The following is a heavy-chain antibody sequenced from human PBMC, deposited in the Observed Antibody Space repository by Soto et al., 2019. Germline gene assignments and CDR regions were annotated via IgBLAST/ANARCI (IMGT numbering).Heavy chain of an antibody. V-gene: IGHV1-46*01. D-gene: IGHD1-26*01. J-gene: IGHJ6*02. CDR2: INPSGGST. Sequence: QVQLVQSGAEVKKPGASVKVSCKASGYTFTSYYMHWVRQAPGQGLEWMGIINPSGGSTSYTQKLQGRVTINRDTSTSTVYMELSSLRSEDTAVYYCAFLGYYYYGMDVWGQGTTVTVSS. CDR3: AFLGYYYYGMDV. CDR1: GYTFTSYY.